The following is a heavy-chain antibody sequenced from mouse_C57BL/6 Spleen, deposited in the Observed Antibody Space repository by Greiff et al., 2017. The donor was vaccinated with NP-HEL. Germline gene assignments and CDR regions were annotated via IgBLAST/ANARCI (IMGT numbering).Heavy chain of an antibody. Sequence: LQQSGASVKISCKASGYAFSSYWMNWVKQRPGKGLEWIGKIYPGNGDTNYNGKFKGKATLTADKSSSTAYMQLSSLTSEDSAVYFCARGGIWDYAMDYWGQGTSVTVSS. CDR2: IYPGNGDT. CDR3: ARGGIWDYAMDY. J-gene: IGHJ4*01. V-gene: IGHV1-80*01. CDR1: GYAFSSYW.